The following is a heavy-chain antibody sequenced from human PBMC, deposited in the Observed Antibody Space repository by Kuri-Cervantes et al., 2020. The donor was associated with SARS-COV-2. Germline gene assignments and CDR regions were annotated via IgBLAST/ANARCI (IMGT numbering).Heavy chain of an antibody. V-gene: IGHV1-2*02. J-gene: IGHJ6*02. Sequence: ASVKVSCKASGYTFTGYYMHWVQQAPGQGLEWMGWINPNSGGTNYAQKFQGRVTMTRDTSISTAYMELSRLRSDDTAVYYCARGITIFGVAYYYYGMDVWGQGTTVTVSS. CDR3: ARGITIFGVAYYYYGMDV. CDR1: GYTFTGYY. D-gene: IGHD3-3*01. CDR2: INPNSGGT.